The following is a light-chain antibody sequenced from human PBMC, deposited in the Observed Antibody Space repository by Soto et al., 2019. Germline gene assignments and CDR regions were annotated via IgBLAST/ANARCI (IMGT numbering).Light chain of an antibody. CDR1: QSLTRN. Sequence: EIVITQSPTTLAVSPRERVTLSLRASQSLTRNLAWYQHKPGQSPRLLIYGASARATGIPDRFSGSGSGTDFTLTISRLEPEDFAVYYCQQYGGSPRPFGQGSKVDIK. V-gene: IGKV3-20*01. CDR3: QQYGGSPRP. CDR2: GAS. J-gene: IGKJ1*01.